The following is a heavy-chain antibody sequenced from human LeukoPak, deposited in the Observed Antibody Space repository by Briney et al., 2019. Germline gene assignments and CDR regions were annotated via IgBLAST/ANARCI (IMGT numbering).Heavy chain of an antibody. CDR2: INHSGHT. Sequence: SETLSLTCAVYGGSFSDYYWTWIRQPPGKGPEWIGEINHSGHTNYNPSLKSRVTISVDTSKNQFSLNLSSVTAADTAVYYCARGSLAAAGAPRVLYFFDSWGQGTLVPVSS. CDR1: GGSFSDYY. CDR3: ARGSLAAAGAPRVLYFFDS. D-gene: IGHD6-13*01. V-gene: IGHV4-34*01. J-gene: IGHJ4*02.